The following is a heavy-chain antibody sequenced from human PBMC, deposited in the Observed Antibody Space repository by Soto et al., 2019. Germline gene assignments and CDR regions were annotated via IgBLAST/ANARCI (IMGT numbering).Heavy chain of an antibody. CDR1: GFTFISYA. CDR2: ITSSGATT. CDR3: AKGGYSTRYIDH. V-gene: IGHV3-23*01. J-gene: IGHJ4*02. D-gene: IGHD5-18*01. Sequence: GRSLRLSCAASGFTFISYAMSWVRQAPGKGLEWVSSITSSGATTYYADSVKGRFIISRDNSKNTLHLQMNSLRAEDTAVYYCAKGGYSTRYIDHWGQGTLVTXSS.